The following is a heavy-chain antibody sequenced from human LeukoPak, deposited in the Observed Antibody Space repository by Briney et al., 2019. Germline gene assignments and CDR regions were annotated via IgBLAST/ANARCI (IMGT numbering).Heavy chain of an antibody. CDR2: IYPGDSDT. CDR1: GYSFTSYW. Sequence: GESLKISCKGSGYSFTSYWIGWVRQMPGKGLEWMGIIYPGDSDTRYSPSFQGQVTISADRSISTTYLQWSSLKASDAAMYYCARPLDAVAGTSSDYWGQGTLVTVSS. J-gene: IGHJ4*02. D-gene: IGHD6-19*01. CDR3: ARPLDAVAGTSSDY. V-gene: IGHV5-51*01.